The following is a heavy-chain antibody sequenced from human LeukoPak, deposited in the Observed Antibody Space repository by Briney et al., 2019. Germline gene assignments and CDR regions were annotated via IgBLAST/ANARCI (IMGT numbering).Heavy chain of an antibody. CDR3: ARQFSGWFSRAYYFDY. Sequence: SETLSLTCAVYGGSFSGYYWSWIRQPPGRGLEWIGEINHSGSTNYNPSLKSRVTISVDTSKNQFSLKLSSVTAADTAVYYCARQFSGWFSRAYYFDYWGQGTLVTVSS. CDR1: GGSFSGYY. V-gene: IGHV4-34*01. D-gene: IGHD6-19*01. J-gene: IGHJ4*02. CDR2: INHSGST.